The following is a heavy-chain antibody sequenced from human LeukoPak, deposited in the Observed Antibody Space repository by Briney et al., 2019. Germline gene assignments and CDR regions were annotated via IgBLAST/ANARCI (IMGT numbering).Heavy chain of an antibody. Sequence: PGGSLRLSCAASGFTFCSYGMHWVPPAPGEGGVWVAFIRYDGSNKYYAHSVKGRFTISRDNSKNTLYLQMNSLRAEDTAVYYCAKSARRITTIRVLNVGRPYFDCGGEGTLVTVS. CDR3: AKSARRITTIRVLNVGRPYFDC. CDR2: IRYDGSNK. V-gene: IGHV3-30*02. J-gene: IGHJ4*02. CDR1: GFTFCSYG. D-gene: IGHD3-22*01.